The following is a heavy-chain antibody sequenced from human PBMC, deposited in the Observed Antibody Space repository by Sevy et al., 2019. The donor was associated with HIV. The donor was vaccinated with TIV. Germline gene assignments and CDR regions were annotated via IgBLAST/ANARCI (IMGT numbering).Heavy chain of an antibody. J-gene: IGHJ6*02. CDR3: AKALGYCSSTSCHYYYYYGMDV. CDR1: GFTFSSYA. Sequence: GGSLRLSCAASGFTFSSYAMSWVRQAPGKGLEWVSAISGSGGSTYYAYSVKGRFTISRDNSKNTLYLQMNSLRAEDTAVYYCAKALGYCSSTSCHYYYYYGMDVWGQGTTVTVSS. CDR2: ISGSGGST. D-gene: IGHD2-2*01. V-gene: IGHV3-23*01.